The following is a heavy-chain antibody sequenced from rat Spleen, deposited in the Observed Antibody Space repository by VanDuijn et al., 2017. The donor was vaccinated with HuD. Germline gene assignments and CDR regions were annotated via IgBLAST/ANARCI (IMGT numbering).Heavy chain of an antibody. CDR1: GFTFNNYW. D-gene: IGHD1-2*01. V-gene: IGHV5-31*01. J-gene: IGHJ3*01. CDR2: ISTGGGST. CDR3: ARPYSSYWFAY. Sequence: EVQLVESGGGLVQPGRSLKLSCVASGFTFNNYWMTWIRQAPGKGLEWVAYISTGGGSTYYRDSVKGRFTVSRDNAKSTLYLQMDSLRSEDTATYYCARPYSSYWFAYWGQGTLVTVSS.